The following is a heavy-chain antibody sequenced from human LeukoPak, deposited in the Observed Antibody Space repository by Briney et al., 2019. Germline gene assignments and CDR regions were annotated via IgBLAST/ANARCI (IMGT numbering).Heavy chain of an antibody. CDR2: MNPNSGNT. V-gene: IGHV1-8*01. D-gene: IGHD3-10*01. CDR1: GYTFTSYD. CDR3: ARGGRTYYYGSGSYFD. Sequence: GASVKVSCKAYGYTFTSYDINWVRQATGQRLEWMGWMNPNSGNTGYAQKFQGRVTMTRNTSISTAYMELSSLRSEDTAVYYCARGGRTYYYGSGSYFDWGQGTLVTVSS. J-gene: IGHJ4*02.